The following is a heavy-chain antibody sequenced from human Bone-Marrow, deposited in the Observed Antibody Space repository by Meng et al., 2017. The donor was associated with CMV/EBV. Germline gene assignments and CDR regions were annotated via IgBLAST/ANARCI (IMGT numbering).Heavy chain of an antibody. Sequence: LSLTCAASGFTFSSYGMHWVRQAPGKGLEWVAVISYDGSNKYYADSVKGRFTISRDNSKNTLYLQMDSLRPEDTAMYYCAREGGVAGYSSPDYWGQGALVTVSS. J-gene: IGHJ4*02. CDR3: AREGGVAGYSSPDY. CDR1: GFTFSSYG. V-gene: IGHV3-30*19. D-gene: IGHD5-12*01. CDR2: ISYDGSNK.